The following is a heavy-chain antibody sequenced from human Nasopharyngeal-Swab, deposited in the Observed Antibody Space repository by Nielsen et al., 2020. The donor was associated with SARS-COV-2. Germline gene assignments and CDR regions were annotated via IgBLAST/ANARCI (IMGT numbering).Heavy chain of an antibody. V-gene: IGHV1-8*01. Sequence: WVRQAPGQGLGWMGWMNPNSGNTGYAQKFQGRVTMTRNTSISTAYMELSSLRSEDTAVYYCARAGYSSGWCVWFDPWGQGTLVTVSS. CDR3: ARAGYSSGWCVWFDP. D-gene: IGHD6-19*01. J-gene: IGHJ5*02. CDR2: MNPNSGNT.